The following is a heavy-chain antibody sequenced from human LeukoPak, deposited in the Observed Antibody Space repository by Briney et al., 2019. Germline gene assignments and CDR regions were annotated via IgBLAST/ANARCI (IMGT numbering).Heavy chain of an antibody. Sequence: SETLSLTCTVSGYAISSGYYWGWIRQPPGKGLEGIGSIYHRGSTYYNPSLKSRVTRSVDTSKNQFSLQVSSVTAADTAVYYCAREGAYGAQGKKHWFDPWGPGTLVTVSS. V-gene: IGHV4-38-2*02. CDR1: GYAISSGYY. D-gene: IGHD4-17*01. CDR2: IYHRGST. CDR3: AREGAYGAQGKKHWFDP. J-gene: IGHJ5*02.